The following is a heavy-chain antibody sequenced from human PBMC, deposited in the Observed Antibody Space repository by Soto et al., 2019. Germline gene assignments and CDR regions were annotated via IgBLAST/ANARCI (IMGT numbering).Heavy chain of an antibody. Sequence: RRLSCAASGFTFDNYAMHWVRQAPGKGLEWVSGISIRSDEIGYAASVKGRFTISRDNAKNSLYLQMNSLKTEDTALYYCAKIGNVVGAATFNWFDSWGQGTLVTVSS. D-gene: IGHD1-26*01. CDR1: GFTFDNYA. V-gene: IGHV3-9*01. CDR2: ISIRSDEI. CDR3: AKIGNVVGAATFNWFDS. J-gene: IGHJ5*01.